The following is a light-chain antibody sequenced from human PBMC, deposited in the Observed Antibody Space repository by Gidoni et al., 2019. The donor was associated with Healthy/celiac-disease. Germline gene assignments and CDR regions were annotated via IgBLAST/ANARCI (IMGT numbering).Light chain of an antibody. CDR2: AAS. Sequence: DIQMTQSPSSLSASVGDRVTITCRASQGIRNDLGWSQQKPGKAPTRLIYAASSLQSGVPSRFSVSGSWTEFTLTISSLQPEDFATYYCLQHNSYPLTFGGGTKVEIK. CDR3: LQHNSYPLT. CDR1: QGIRND. J-gene: IGKJ4*01. V-gene: IGKV1-17*01.